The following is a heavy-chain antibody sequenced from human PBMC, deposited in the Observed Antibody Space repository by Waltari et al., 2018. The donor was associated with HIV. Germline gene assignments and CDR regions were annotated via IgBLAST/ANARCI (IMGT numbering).Heavy chain of an antibody. V-gene: IGHV3-48*04. J-gene: IGHJ4*02. CDR1: GFTLSSFR. CDR2: ITSGSTTI. Sequence: EMQLVESGGGLVQPGGSQRLSCAASGFTLSSFRLNWVRQAPGKGLEWIAYITSGSTTITYADSVRGRFTISRDNAKNSLYLHMDNLSAEDTALYYCARSKAGYNQAANLDFWGQGTLVTVSS. D-gene: IGHD5-18*01. CDR3: ARSKAGYNQAANLDF.